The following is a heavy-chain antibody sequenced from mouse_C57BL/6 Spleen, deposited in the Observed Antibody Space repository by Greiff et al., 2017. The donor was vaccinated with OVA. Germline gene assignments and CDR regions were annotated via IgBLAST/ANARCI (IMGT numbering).Heavy chain of an antibody. D-gene: IGHD1-1*01. J-gene: IGHJ3*01. Sequence: QVQLQQPGAELVKPGASVKMSCKASGYTFTSYWITWVKQRPGQGLEWIGDIYPGSGSTNYNEKFKSKATLTVDTSSSTAYMQLSSLTSEDSAVYYCARNYYGSRGTSWFAYWGQGTLVTVSA. CDR2: IYPGSGST. CDR1: GYTFTSYW. CDR3: ARNYYGSRGTSWFAY. V-gene: IGHV1-55*01.